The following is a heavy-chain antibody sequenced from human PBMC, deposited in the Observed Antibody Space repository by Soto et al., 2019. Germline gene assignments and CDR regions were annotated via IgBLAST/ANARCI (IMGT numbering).Heavy chain of an antibody. CDR1: GFTFSTYP. D-gene: IGHD2-8*02. CDR2: ISGNGGST. Sequence: EVQLVESGGNLAQPGGSLRLSCAASGFTFSTYPMHWVRQGPGTGLASVAGISGNGGSTHYANSVKGRFTISRDNSTSTLYLQMGSLRAEDMAVYYCARDYCPGGVCYTIFDYWGQGTLVTVSS. J-gene: IGHJ4*02. CDR3: ARDYCPGGVCYTIFDY. V-gene: IGHV3-64*01.